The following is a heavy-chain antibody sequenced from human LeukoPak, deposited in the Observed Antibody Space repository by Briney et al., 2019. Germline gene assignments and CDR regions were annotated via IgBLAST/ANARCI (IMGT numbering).Heavy chain of an antibody. D-gene: IGHD4-17*01. CDR1: GYSLTELS. J-gene: IGHJ4*02. CDR2: VYLVDGER. V-gene: IGHV1-24*01. Sequence: AAVKVSCKVSGYSLTELSMHWVRPAPGKGVEWMGGVYLVDGERKYAQKFQGRVSMTEDTSTDTAYMELSSLRSEDTAVYYCATVPYGDYVPLFDYWGQGTLATVSS. CDR3: ATVPYGDYVPLFDY.